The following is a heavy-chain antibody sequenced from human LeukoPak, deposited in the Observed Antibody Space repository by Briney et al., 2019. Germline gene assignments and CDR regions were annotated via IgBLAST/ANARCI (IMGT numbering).Heavy chain of an antibody. D-gene: IGHD4-17*01. CDR1: GYXFSNFG. Sequence: AASVKVSCKASGYXFSNFGINWVRQAPGQGLEWMGWISGNNDNPNYGQKFQGRFALTTDSSTSTAYMELRNLRSDDTAVYFCARDGTSTDDYWGQGTLVTVSS. CDR2: ISGNNDNP. CDR3: ARDGTSTDDY. J-gene: IGHJ4*02. V-gene: IGHV1-18*01.